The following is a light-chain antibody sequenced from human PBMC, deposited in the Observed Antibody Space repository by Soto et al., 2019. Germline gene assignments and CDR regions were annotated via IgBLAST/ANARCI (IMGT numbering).Light chain of an antibody. CDR1: RSVSSY. V-gene: IGKV3-11*01. CDR3: QQGRKWRT. CDR2: DAS. J-gene: IGKJ1*01. Sequence: EIVLTQSPATLSLSPGERATLSCRASRSVSSYLAWYQQKPGQAPRLLIYDASKRATGIPARFSGSGFGTDYTLTTSSLEPEDFALYYGQQGRKWRTFGHGTKVEIK.